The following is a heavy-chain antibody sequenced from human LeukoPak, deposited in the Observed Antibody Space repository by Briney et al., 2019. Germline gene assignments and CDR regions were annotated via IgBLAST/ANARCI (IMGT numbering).Heavy chain of an antibody. D-gene: IGHD1-26*01. V-gene: IGHV3-21*04. Sequence: GGSLRLSCAASGFTFSSYSMNWVRQAPGKGLEWVSSISSSSSYIYYADSVKGRFTISRDNAKNTLYLQVNSLRAEDTAVYYCAKDLELGWELGVDYWGQGTLVTVSS. CDR1: GFTFSSYS. J-gene: IGHJ4*02. CDR2: ISSSSSYI. CDR3: AKDLELGWELGVDY.